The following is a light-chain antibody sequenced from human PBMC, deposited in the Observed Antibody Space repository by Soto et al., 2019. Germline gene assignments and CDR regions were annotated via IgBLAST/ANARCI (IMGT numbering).Light chain of an antibody. J-gene: IGLJ1*01. V-gene: IGLV2-23*01. Sequence: QSVLTQPASVSGSPGQSITIPCTGTSSDVGSNNLVSWYQQHPGKAPKLLIYEGSKRPSGVSNRFSGSKSGNTASLTISGLQAEDEADYYCCSYAGGYVFGTGTKVTGL. CDR2: EGS. CDR3: CSYAGGYV. CDR1: SSDVGSNNL.